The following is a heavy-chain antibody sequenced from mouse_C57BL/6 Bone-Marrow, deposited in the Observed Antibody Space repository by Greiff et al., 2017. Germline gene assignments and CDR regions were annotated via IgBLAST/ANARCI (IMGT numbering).Heavy chain of an antibody. CDR1: GFNIKDDY. Sequence: EVKLQESGAELVRPGASVKLSCTASGFNIKDDYMHWVKQRPEQGLEWIGWIDPENGDTEYASKFQGKATITADTSSNTAYLQLSSLTSEDTAVYYCTTDYYGSSSYYYAMDYWGQGTSVTASS. V-gene: IGHV14-4*01. CDR3: TTDYYGSSSYYYAMDY. CDR2: IDPENGDT. D-gene: IGHD1-1*01. J-gene: IGHJ4*01.